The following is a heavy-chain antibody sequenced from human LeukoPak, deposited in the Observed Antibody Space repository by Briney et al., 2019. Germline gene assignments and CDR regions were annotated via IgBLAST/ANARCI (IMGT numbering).Heavy chain of an antibody. CDR1: GLTFTSYA. CDR3: AKVVYDFWSGYYSPGNFDY. D-gene: IGHD3-3*01. J-gene: IGHJ4*02. Sequence: GASLRLSCAASGLTFTSYAMSWVRQAPGKGLWWVSAISVSGGSTYYADSVKGQFTISRDNSKNTLYLQMNSLRAEDTAVYYCAKVVYDFWSGYYSPGNFDYWGQGTLVTVSS. CDR2: ISVSGGST. V-gene: IGHV3-23*01.